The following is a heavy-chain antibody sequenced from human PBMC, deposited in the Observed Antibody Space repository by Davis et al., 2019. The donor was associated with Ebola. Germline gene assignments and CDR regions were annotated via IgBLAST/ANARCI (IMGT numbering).Heavy chain of an antibody. D-gene: IGHD3-3*01. Sequence: GESLKISCAASGFTFSSYATTCVRQAPGKGLEWVSAISGSGGTTYYAGPVKGRFTVSRDNSKKTMYLQMNSLRAEDTAVYYCARSGLSFGVVKYHYGMDVWGKGTTVTVSS. V-gene: IGHV3-23*01. J-gene: IGHJ6*04. CDR1: GFTFSSYA. CDR3: ARSGLSFGVVKYHYGMDV. CDR2: ISGSGGTT.